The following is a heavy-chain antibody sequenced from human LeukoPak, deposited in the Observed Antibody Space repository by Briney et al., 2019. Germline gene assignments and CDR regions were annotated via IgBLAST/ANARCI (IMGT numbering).Heavy chain of an antibody. D-gene: IGHD5-12*01. J-gene: IGHJ4*02. CDR3: ARERNSGYDMGVFDY. Sequence: GGSLRLSCAASGFTFSGYAMHWVRQAPGKGLEWVAVISYDGSNKYYADSVKGRFTISRDNSKNTLYLQMNSLRAEDTAVYYCARERNSGYDMGVFDYWGQGTLVTVSS. V-gene: IGHV3-30*04. CDR1: GFTFSGYA. CDR2: ISYDGSNK.